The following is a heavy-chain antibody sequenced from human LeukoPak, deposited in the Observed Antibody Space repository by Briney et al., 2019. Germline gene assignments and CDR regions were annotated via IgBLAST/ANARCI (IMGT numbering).Heavy chain of an antibody. Sequence: SETLSLTCAVYGGSFSGYYWSWIRQPPGKRLEWIGETNHSGSTNYNPSLKSRVTISVDTSKNQFSLKLSSVTAADTAVYYCARAGSGSAIDYWGQGTLVTVSS. CDR1: GGSFSGYY. CDR3: ARAGSGSAIDY. D-gene: IGHD3-10*01. CDR2: TNHSGST. V-gene: IGHV4-34*01. J-gene: IGHJ4*02.